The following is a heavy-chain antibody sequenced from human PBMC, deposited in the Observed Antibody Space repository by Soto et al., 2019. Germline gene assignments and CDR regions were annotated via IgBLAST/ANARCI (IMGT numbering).Heavy chain of an antibody. D-gene: IGHD2-15*01. CDR2: VYYDEST. J-gene: IGHJ4*02. CDR3: GKVLIGATRHADVAS. V-gene: IGHV4-39*01. CDR1: GVSLNSGHYY. Sequence: QVQLQESGPGLLEPLETLSLTCSVSGVSLNSGHYYWVWVRQSPGKGLAWIASVYYDESTYYNPSLKSRVNISIDKPRNQFSLTMKSVTAADTAVYYCGKVLIGATRHADVASWGQGARVTVYS.